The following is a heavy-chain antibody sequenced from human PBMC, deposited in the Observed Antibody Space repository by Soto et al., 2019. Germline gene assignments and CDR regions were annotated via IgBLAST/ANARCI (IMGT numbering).Heavy chain of an antibody. D-gene: IGHD4-17*01. Sequence: QVQLVQSGAEVKKPGASVKVSCKASGYTFTRYHIHWVRQAPGQGLEWMGIINPSGGSTTYAQKFQGRVTMTRDTSTSRVYMELSSLRSEDTAVYYCARDAYDYGDFAGIGYWGQGTLVTVSS. CDR3: ARDAYDYGDFAGIGY. J-gene: IGHJ4*02. CDR2: INPSGGST. CDR1: GYTFTRYH. V-gene: IGHV1-46*01.